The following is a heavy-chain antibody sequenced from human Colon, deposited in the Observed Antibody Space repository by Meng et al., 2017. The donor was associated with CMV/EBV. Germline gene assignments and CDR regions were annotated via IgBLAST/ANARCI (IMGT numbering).Heavy chain of an antibody. Sequence: GESLKISCAASGFSFSGSWMTWVRQAPGRGLEWVANINEDGSETSYVAFVRGRFTISRDNARGSLFLQMKSLRAEDTAMYYCARTTWIQVLDFWGQGALVTVSS. CDR2: INEDGSET. V-gene: IGHV3-7*01. J-gene: IGHJ4*02. D-gene: IGHD5-18*01. CDR3: ARTTWIQVLDF. CDR1: GFSFSGSW.